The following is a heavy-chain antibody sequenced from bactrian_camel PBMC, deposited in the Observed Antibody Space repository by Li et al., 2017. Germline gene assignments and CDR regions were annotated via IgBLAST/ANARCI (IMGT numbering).Heavy chain of an antibody. V-gene: IGHV3S53*01. CDR3: AARPGQCVWLLLGLDRAHYEFPS. Sequence: HVQLVESGGGSVQAGGSLRLSCGASGSIYSIYSMAWFRQAPGKEREGVADIDADGRLRYVDSVKGRFTISKDSAKNTLYLQMISLRPEDTGMYYCAARPGQCVWLLLGLDRAHYEFPSWGQGTQVTVS. CDR2: IDADGRL. D-gene: IGHD3*01. CDR1: GSIYSIYS. J-gene: IGHJ4*01.